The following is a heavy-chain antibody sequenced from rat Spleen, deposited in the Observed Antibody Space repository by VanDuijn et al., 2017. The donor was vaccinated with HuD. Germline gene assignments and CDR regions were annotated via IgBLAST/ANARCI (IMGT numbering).Heavy chain of an antibody. CDR1: GFSFSNYY. J-gene: IGHJ3*01. Sequence: EVQLVESGGGLVQPGRSLKLSCAASGFSFSNYYMAWVRQAPTEGLEWVAYISPGGGSTYHRDSVKGRFTISRDNAKSTLYLQMDSLRSEDTATYYCARLGIAAIGNWFGYWGQGTLVTVSS. CDR3: ARLGIAAIGNWFGY. CDR2: ISPGGGST. D-gene: IGHD1-2*01. V-gene: IGHV5-27*01.